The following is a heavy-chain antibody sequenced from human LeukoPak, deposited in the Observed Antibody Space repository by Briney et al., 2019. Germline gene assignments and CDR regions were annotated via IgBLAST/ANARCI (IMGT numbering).Heavy chain of an antibody. J-gene: IGHJ3*01. V-gene: IGHV3-15*01. D-gene: IGHD3-9*01. CDR3: TRVTFSEAFGC. CDR1: GFTFSNFW. CDR2: IKSKTDGGTT. Sequence: GGSLRLSCAASGFTFSNFWWRWDRQAPGKGLEWVGRIKSKTDGGTTDYAAPVKGRFTISRDDSKNTLYLQMNSLKTEETGMFFCTRVTFSEAFGCWGQGTMVTVSS.